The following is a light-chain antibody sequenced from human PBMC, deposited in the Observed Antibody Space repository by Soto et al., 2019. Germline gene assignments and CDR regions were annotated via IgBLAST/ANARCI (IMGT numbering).Light chain of an antibody. CDR2: GAS. CDR3: QQYNNWPIT. V-gene: IGKV3-15*01. Sequence: IVMTQSPATLSVSPGERATLSCTASQSVSTNLAWYQQKPGQAPRVLIYGASTRATGIPARFSGSGSGTEFTLTISSLQSEDFAVYYCQQYNNWPITFGQGTRLEIK. J-gene: IGKJ5*01. CDR1: QSVSTN.